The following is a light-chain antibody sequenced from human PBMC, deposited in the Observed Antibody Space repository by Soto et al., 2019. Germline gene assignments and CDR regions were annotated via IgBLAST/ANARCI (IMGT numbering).Light chain of an antibody. CDR3: QKHNNWHSFT. CDR2: GAS. CDR1: QSVSSN. Sequence: DIVMTQSPATLSVSPGERATLSCRASQSVSSNLAWYQQKPGQAPRLLVYGASTRATGIPARFSGSGHWTEYILNTTNLQTQDFALDYCQKHNNWHSFTFGPGTIVDIK. V-gene: IGKV3-15*01. J-gene: IGKJ3*01.